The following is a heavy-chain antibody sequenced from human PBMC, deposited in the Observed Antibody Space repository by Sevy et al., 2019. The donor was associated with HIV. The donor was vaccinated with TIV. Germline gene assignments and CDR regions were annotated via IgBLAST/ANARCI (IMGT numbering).Heavy chain of an antibody. CDR2: VRGGSGSY. J-gene: IGHJ4*02. V-gene: IGHV3-48*02. Sequence: GGSLRLSCAASGFTFSIFDLDWVRQAPGKGLEWVSYVRGGSGSYMPYYADSVKGRFTISRDNAKNSLYLQMNSLRDEDTAVYYCTRNRGYHTFDHWGQGTLVTVSS. CDR1: GFTFSIFD. CDR3: TRNRGYHTFDH. D-gene: IGHD5-12*01.